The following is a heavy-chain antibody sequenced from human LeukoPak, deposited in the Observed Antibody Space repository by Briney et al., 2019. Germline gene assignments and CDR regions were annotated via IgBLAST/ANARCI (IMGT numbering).Heavy chain of an antibody. V-gene: IGHV3-23*01. Sequence: GGSLRLSCAASGFTFSSYAMSWVRQAPGKGLEWVSAISGSGGSTYYADSVKGRFTISRDNSKNTLYLQMNSLRAEDTAVYYFAKAFRLVTPPAPAVRSNDAFDIWGQGTMVTVSS. CDR2: ISGSGGST. CDR3: AKAFRLVTPPAPAVRSNDAFDI. J-gene: IGHJ3*02. CDR1: GFTFSSYA. D-gene: IGHD4-23*01.